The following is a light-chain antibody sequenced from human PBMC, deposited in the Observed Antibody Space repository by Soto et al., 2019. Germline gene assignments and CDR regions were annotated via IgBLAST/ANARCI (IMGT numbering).Light chain of an antibody. CDR3: QQHCNWPPVT. CDR1: QSVSGC. CDR2: DAS. V-gene: IGKV3-11*01. Sequence: EIVLTQSPATLSLSPGERATLSCRASQSVSGCLAWYQQKPGQAPRLLIFDASNRATGIPARFSGSGSGTDLTLTISSLEPEDFAIYYCQQHCNWPPVTVGGGTKVDTK. J-gene: IGKJ4*01.